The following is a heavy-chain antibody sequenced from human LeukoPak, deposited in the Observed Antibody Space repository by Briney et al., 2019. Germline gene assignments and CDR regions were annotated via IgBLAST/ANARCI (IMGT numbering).Heavy chain of an antibody. CDR3: AKKRTPYCSGGSCYFPFDY. V-gene: IGHV3-30*18. CDR2: ISYDGSNK. Sequence: PGGSLRLSCAASGFTFSSYGMHWVRQAPGKGLEWVAVISYDGSNKYYADSVKGRFTISRDNSKNTLYLQMNSLRAEDTAVYYCAKKRTPYCSGGSCYFPFDYWGQGTLVTVSS. D-gene: IGHD2-15*01. CDR1: GFTFSSYG. J-gene: IGHJ4*02.